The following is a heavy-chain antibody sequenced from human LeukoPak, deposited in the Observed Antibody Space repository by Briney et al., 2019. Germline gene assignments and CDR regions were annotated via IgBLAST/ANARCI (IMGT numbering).Heavy chain of an antibody. CDR3: AKDYRRYYYDSSGEGAFDI. CDR2: ISGSGGST. Sequence: PGGTLRLSCAASGFTFSSYGMSWVRQAPGKGLEWVSAISGSGGSTYYADSVKGRFTISRDNSKNTLYLQMNSLRAEDTAVYYCAKDYRRYYYDSSGEGAFDIWGQGTMVTVSS. V-gene: IGHV3-23*01. J-gene: IGHJ3*02. D-gene: IGHD3-22*01. CDR1: GFTFSSYG.